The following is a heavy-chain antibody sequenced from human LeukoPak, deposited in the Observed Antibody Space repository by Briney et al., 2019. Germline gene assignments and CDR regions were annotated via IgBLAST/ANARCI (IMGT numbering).Heavy chain of an antibody. CDR2: INHSGST. CDR3: ARDKPRNRIAVRLTFFYY. V-gene: IGHV4-34*01. J-gene: IGHJ4*02. CDR1: GGSLSGYY. D-gene: IGHD6-6*01. Sequence: SETLSLTCAVYGGSLSGYYWSWIRQPPGKGLEWIGEINHSGSTNYNPSLKSRVTISVDTSKNQFSLKLNSVTGADTAVYYCARDKPRNRIAVRLTFFYYWGQGTLVTVSS.